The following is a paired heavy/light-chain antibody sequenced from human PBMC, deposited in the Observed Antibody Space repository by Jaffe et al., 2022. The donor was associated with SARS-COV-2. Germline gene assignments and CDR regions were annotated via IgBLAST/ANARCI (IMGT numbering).Heavy chain of an antibody. D-gene: IGHD1-26*01. CDR1: GYIFTNYF. CDR3: AKGGFWVGPTTMPQGFDP. V-gene: IGHV1-2*02. Sequence: QMQLVQSGAEVKKPGASVKVSCKASGYIFTNYFMHWVRQAPGQGLEWMGWINPSSGGTNYAQKFQGRVTMTRDTSISTAYMELSSLKSDDTAVYYCAKGGFWVGPTTMPQGFDPWGQGILVTVSS. CDR2: INPSSGGT. J-gene: IGHJ5*02.
Light chain of an antibody. CDR1: KMGDKY. J-gene: IGLJ2*01. CDR2: QDS. Sequence: SYDLTQPPSVSVSPGQTARITCSGDKMGDKYACWYQQKPGQSPVLVIYQDSKRPSGIPERFSGSNSGNTATLTISGAQAMDEADYYCQAWDSSTVVFGGGTKVTVL. V-gene: IGLV3-1*01. CDR3: QAWDSSTVV.